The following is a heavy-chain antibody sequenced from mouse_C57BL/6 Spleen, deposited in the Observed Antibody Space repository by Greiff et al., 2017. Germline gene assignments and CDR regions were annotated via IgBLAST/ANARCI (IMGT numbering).Heavy chain of an antibody. D-gene: IGHD2-3*01. V-gene: IGHV1-18*01. CDR2: INPNNGGT. Sequence: VQLQQSGPELVKPGASVKISCKASGYTFTDYNMDWVKQSPGKSLEWIGDINPNNGGTNYKQKFKGKATLTVDKSSSTAYMELRSLTSEDTAVYYCARGVYDGYYVFDYWGQGTTLTVSS. J-gene: IGHJ2*01. CDR3: ARGVYDGYYVFDY. CDR1: GYTFTDYN.